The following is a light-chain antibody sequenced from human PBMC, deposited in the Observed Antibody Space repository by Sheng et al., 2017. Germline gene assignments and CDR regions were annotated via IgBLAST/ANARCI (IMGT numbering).Light chain of an antibody. CDR1: QSVSRTY. CDR3: QQSGSSPQP. Sequence: NVLTQSPGTLSLSPGERATLSCRASQSVSRTYLAWYQQRLGQAPRLLIYGASTRATGIPDRFSGSVSGTDFTLTISRLEPEDFAVYFCQQSGSSPQPFGQGTKVEL. V-gene: IGKV3-20*01. CDR2: GAS. J-gene: IGKJ2*01.